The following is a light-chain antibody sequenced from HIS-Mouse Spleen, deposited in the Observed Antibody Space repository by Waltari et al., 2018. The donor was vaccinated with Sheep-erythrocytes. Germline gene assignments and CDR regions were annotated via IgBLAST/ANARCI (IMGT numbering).Light chain of an antibody. CDR1: QGIRND. J-gene: IGKJ2*01. CDR2: AAS. V-gene: IGKV1-6*01. Sequence: AIQMTQSPSPLSASVGHRVTITCRASQGIRNDLGWYQQKPGKAPKLLIYAASSLQSGVPSRFSGSGSGTDFTLTISSLQPEDFATYYCLQDYNYPYTFGQGTKLEIK. CDR3: LQDYNYPYT.